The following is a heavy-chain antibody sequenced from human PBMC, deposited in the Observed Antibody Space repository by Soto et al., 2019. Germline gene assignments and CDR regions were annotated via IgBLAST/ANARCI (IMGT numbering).Heavy chain of an antibody. CDR3: ARVSRAGGQLERRYYYGMDV. CDR1: GYTFSKYA. V-gene: IGHV1-3*01. CDR2: INAGNGNT. J-gene: IGHJ6*02. D-gene: IGHD1-1*01. Sequence: GASVKVSCKASGYTFSKYAMQWVRQALGQRPEWMGWINAGNGNTKYSEKFQDRFTITRDTSANTAYMDLRSLRSDDTAVYYCARVSRAGGQLERRYYYGMDVWGQGTTVTVSS.